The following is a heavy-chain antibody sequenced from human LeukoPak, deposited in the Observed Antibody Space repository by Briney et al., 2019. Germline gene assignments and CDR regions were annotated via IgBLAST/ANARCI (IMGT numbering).Heavy chain of an antibody. Sequence: SETLSLTCTVSVGSISSYYWSCIRQPAGKGLEWIGRIYTSGSTNYNPSLKSRVTMSVDTSKNQFSLKLSSVTAADTAVYYCARTGSSSLYYYGMDVWGQGTTVTVSS. V-gene: IGHV4-4*07. CDR1: VGSISSYY. D-gene: IGHD6-6*01. J-gene: IGHJ6*02. CDR3: ARTGSSSLYYYGMDV. CDR2: IYTSGST.